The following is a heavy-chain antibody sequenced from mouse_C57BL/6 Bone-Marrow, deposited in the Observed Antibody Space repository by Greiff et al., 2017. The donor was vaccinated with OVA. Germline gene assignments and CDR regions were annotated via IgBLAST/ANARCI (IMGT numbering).Heavy chain of an antibody. D-gene: IGHD1-1*01. CDR1: GYTFTDYE. J-gene: IGHJ3*01. V-gene: IGHV1-15*01. CDR2: IDPETGGT. Sequence: QVQLKQSGAELVRPGASVTLSCKASGYTFTDYEMHWVKQTPVHGLEWIGAIDPETGGTAYNQKFKGKAILTADKSSSTAYMELRSLTSEDSAVYYCTRRGGTSYSWCAYWGQGTLVTVSA. CDR3: TRRGGTSYSWCAY.